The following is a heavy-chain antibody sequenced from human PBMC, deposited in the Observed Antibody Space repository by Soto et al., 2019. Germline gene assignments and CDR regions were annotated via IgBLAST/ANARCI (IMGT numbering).Heavy chain of an antibody. CDR1: GFTFRSNW. CDR2: IKPDGSGK. Sequence: QPGGSLGLSCAASGFTFRSNWMSWVRQAPGRGLEWVANIKPDGSGKYYLDSVRGRFTISRDNAENSLFLQIDSLRVEDTAVYYCERDVGVQELDYWGQGTLVTVSS. D-gene: IGHD2-15*01. J-gene: IGHJ4*02. V-gene: IGHV3-7*01. CDR3: ERDVGVQELDY.